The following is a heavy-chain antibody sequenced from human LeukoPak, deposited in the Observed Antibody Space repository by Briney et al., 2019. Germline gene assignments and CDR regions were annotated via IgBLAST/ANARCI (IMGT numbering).Heavy chain of an antibody. J-gene: IGHJ4*02. Sequence: GRSLRLSCAASGFTFSSYGMHWVRQAPGKGLEWVAVIWYDGSNKYYADSVKGRFTISRDNSKNTLYLQMNSLRAEDTAVYYCARALASGSSAFDYWGQGTLVTVSS. CDR1: GFTFSSYG. D-gene: IGHD1-26*01. CDR2: IWYDGSNK. V-gene: IGHV3-33*01. CDR3: ARALASGSSAFDY.